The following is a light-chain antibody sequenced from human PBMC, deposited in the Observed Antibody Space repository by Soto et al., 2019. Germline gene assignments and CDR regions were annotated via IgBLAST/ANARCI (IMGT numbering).Light chain of an antibody. CDR3: SSYTSSSTTVR. J-gene: IGLJ2*01. Sequence: QSLVTKPASLSGSPGHSITISCTGTSSDVGGYNYVSWYQQHPGNAPKRLISEVSNRPSGASNRFSGSKSGNTASLTISGLKAEEEADAYCSSYTSSSTTVRVGGGTKVTV. CDR1: SSDVGGYNY. V-gene: IGLV2-14*01. CDR2: EVS.